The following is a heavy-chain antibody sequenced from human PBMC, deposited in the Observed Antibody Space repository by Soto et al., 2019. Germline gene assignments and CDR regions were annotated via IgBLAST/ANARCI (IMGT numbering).Heavy chain of an antibody. CDR3: TRYCSSTSCHNAFDI. CDR1: GFTFGDYA. D-gene: IGHD2-2*01. Sequence: GGSLRLSCTASGFTFGDYAMSWFRQAPGKGLEWVGFIRSKAYGGTTEYAASVKGRFTISRDDSKSIAYLQMNSLKTEDTAVYYCTRYCSSTSCHNAFDIWGKGTTVTVSS. CDR2: IRSKAYGGTT. J-gene: IGHJ3*02. V-gene: IGHV3-49*03.